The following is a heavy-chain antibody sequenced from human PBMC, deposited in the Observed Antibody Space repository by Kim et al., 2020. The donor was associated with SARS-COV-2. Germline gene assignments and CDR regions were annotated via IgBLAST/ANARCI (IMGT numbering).Heavy chain of an antibody. Sequence: GGSLRLSCAASGFTFDDYAMHWVRQAPGKGLEWVSGISWNSGSIGYADSVKGRFTISRDNAKNSLYLQMNSLRAEDTALYYCAKDMGPYSSSHDAFDIWGQGTMVTVSS. CDR2: ISWNSGSI. CDR1: GFTFDDYA. D-gene: IGHD6-6*01. J-gene: IGHJ3*02. V-gene: IGHV3-9*01. CDR3: AKDMGPYSSSHDAFDI.